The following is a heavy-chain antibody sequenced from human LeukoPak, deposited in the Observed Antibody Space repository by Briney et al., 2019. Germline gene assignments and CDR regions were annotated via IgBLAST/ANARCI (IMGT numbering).Heavy chain of an antibody. J-gene: IGHJ5*02. Sequence: SETLSLTCTVSGGSISSSSYYWGWIRQPPGKGLEWIGSIYYSGSTYYNPSLKSRVTISVDTSKNQFSLKLSSVTAADTAVYYCAGVLYYDSSGYPFSWGQGTLVTVSS. CDR2: IYYSGST. D-gene: IGHD3-22*01. V-gene: IGHV4-39*07. CDR3: AGVLYYDSSGYPFS. CDR1: GGSISSSSYY.